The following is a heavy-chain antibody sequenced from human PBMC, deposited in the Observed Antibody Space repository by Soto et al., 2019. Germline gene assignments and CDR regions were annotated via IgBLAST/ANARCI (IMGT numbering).Heavy chain of an antibody. CDR3: ERERHYYDSSGCFDY. CDR2: INAGNGNT. V-gene: IGHV1-2*04. J-gene: IGHJ4*02. Sequence: ASAKVSCKASGYTYTSYAMHWARQAPGQGLEWMGWINAGNGNTNYAQKFQGWVTMTRDTSISTAYMELSRLRSDDTAVYYCERERHYYDSSGCFDYWGQGTLVTVSS. D-gene: IGHD3-22*01. CDR1: GYTYTSYA.